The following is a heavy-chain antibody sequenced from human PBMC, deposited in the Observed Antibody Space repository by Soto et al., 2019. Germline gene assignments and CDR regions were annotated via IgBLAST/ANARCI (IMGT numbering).Heavy chain of an antibody. J-gene: IGHJ4*02. CDR3: ARGLDFYGSGSPDLNGY. CDR1: GGSVSGASYY. Sequence: SETLSLTCTVSGGSVSGASYYWSWIRQPPWKGLEWIGNINHSGATNYNPSLKTRATISVDTSKRHFSLKLSSVTSADTAVYYCARGLDFYGSGSPDLNGYWGQGXLVTVYS. CDR2: INHSGAT. V-gene: IGHV4-61*03. D-gene: IGHD3-10*01.